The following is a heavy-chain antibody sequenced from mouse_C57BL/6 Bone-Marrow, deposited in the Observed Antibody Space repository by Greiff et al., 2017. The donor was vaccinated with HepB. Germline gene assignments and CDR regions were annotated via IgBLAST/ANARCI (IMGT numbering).Heavy chain of an antibody. CDR2: TFYSGIT. D-gene: IGHD2-4*01. CDR3: ARDQIYYDYDGAMDY. V-gene: IGHV3-3*01. Sequence: DLKLQESGPSLVRPSQTLSLTCTVTGFSINSDCNWIWIRQFPGNKLEYIGYTFYSGITYYNPSLESRTYITRDTSKNQFSLKLSSVTTEDTATYYCARDQIYYDYDGAMDYWGQGTSVTVSS. CDR1: GFSINSDCN. J-gene: IGHJ4*01.